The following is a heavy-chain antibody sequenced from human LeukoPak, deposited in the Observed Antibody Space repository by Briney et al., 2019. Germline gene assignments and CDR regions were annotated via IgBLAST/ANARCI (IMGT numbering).Heavy chain of an antibody. Sequence: PSETLSLTCAVYGGSFSGYYWSWIRQPPGKGLEWIGEINHSGSTNYNPSLKSRVTISVDTSKNQFSLKLSSVTAADTAVYYCARHPAYCSSTSCYNLPDYWGQGTLVTVSS. V-gene: IGHV4-34*01. J-gene: IGHJ4*02. CDR1: GGSFSGYY. CDR3: ARHPAYCSSTSCYNLPDY. D-gene: IGHD2-2*02. CDR2: INHSGST.